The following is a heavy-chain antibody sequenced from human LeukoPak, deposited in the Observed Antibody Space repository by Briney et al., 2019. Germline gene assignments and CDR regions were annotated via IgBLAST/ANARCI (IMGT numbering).Heavy chain of an antibody. CDR2: IYTSGST. V-gene: IGHV4-4*07. CDR1: GGSISGYY. Sequence: SETLSLTCTVSGGSISGYYWSWIRQPAGKGLEWIGRIYTSGSTNYNPSLRSRVTISVDTSKNQFSLKLSSVTAADTAVYYCARSDILTGYYRFDYWGQGTLVTVSS. CDR3: ARSDILTGYYRFDY. J-gene: IGHJ4*02. D-gene: IGHD3-9*01.